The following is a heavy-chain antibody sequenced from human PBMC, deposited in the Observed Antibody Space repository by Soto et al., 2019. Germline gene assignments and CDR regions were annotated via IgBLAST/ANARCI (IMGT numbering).Heavy chain of an antibody. CDR3: ARVVTVVKSFHYWYFDL. Sequence: QVQLVQSGAEVKKPGSSVKVSCKASGGTFSSYAISWVRQAPGQGLEWMGGIIPIFGTANYAQKFQGRVTITADEYTSTAYMELSSLRSEDTAVYYCARVVTVVKSFHYWYFDLWGRGTLVIVSS. CDR2: IIPIFGTA. D-gene: IGHD2-15*01. V-gene: IGHV1-69*12. CDR1: GGTFSSYA. J-gene: IGHJ2*01.